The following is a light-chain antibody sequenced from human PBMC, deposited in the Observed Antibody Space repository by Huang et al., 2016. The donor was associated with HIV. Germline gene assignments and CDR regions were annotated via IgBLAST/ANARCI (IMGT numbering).Light chain of an antibody. CDR2: EAS. CDR1: QGISNT. Sequence: QLTQSPSSLSASVGDRVTITCRASQGISNTLAWYQQKPGKAPKLLIYEASSLQTGAPSRFSGSGSGTDFTLPISSLQPEDCATYYCQQFNHYPLTFGGGTKVEIE. CDR3: QQFNHYPLT. V-gene: IGKV1D-13*01. J-gene: IGKJ4*01.